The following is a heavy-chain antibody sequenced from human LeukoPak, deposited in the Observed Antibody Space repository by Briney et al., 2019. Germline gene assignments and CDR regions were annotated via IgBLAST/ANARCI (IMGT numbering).Heavy chain of an antibody. CDR3: ARERSSSGGHNWFDP. V-gene: IGHV4-39*07. CDR2: VHYTGVT. Sequence: MPSETLSLTCTVSGGYIITSGHYWGWIRQPPGKGLEWIGSVHYTGVTSTNPFFRSRMSISVDTSKNQFSLNLTSVTAADAAVYYCARERSSSGGHNWFDPWGQGTLVTVSS. D-gene: IGHD4-23*01. J-gene: IGHJ5*02. CDR1: GGYIITSGHY.